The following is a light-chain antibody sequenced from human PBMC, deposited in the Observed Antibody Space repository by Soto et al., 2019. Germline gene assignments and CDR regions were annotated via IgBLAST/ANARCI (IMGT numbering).Light chain of an antibody. CDR2: EVS. V-gene: IGLV2-14*01. CDR1: SSDVGAYNY. CDR3: SSYTSTNTRYV. Sequence: QSALTQPASVSGSPEQSITISCTGTSSDVGAYNYVSWYQQYPGKAPKLMIYEVSNRPSGVSNRFSGSKSGNTASLTISGLQAEDEADYYCSSYTSTNTRYVFGSGTKVTVL. J-gene: IGLJ1*01.